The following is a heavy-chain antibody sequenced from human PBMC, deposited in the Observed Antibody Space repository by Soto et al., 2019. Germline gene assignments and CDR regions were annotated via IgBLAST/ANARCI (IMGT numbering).Heavy chain of an antibody. D-gene: IGHD6-19*01. J-gene: IGHJ4*02. Sequence: SETLSLTCAVYGGSFSGYYWTWIRQPPGTGLEWIGEINHSGSTNYNPSLKSRVTISVDTSKNQFSLKLTSVTAADTAVYYCAQTTGWPGFDFWGQGALVTVSS. CDR3: AQTTGWPGFDF. CDR2: INHSGST. V-gene: IGHV4-34*01. CDR1: GGSFSGYY.